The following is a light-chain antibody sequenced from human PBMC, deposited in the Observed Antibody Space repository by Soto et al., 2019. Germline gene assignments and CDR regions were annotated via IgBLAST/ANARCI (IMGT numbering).Light chain of an antibody. V-gene: IGKV3-20*01. CDR2: AAS. Sequence: EIVLTQSPGTLSLSPGERATLSCRASQSVSSRYLAWYQQKPGQAPRLLIYAASSRATGIPDRFSGSGSGTDFTLTISSLQPADFASYYCQQYNTYWTFGQGTKVDI. CDR1: QSVSSRY. CDR3: QQYNTYWT. J-gene: IGKJ1*01.